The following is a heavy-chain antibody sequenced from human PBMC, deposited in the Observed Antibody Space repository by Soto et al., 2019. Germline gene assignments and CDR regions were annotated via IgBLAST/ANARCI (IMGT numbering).Heavy chain of an antibody. CDR3: AKVNTMVRGRTSYYYYMDV. Sequence: GGSLRLSCAASGFTFSSYAMSWVRQAPGKGLEWVSAISGSGGSTYYADSVKGRFTISRDNSKNTLYLQMNSLRAEDTAVYYCAKVNTMVRGRTSYYYYMDVWGKGTTVTVSS. J-gene: IGHJ6*03. V-gene: IGHV3-23*01. D-gene: IGHD3-10*01. CDR2: ISGSGGST. CDR1: GFTFSSYA.